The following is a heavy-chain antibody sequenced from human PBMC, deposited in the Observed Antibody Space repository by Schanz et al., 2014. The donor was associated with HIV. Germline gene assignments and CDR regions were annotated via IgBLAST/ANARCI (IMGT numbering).Heavy chain of an antibody. CDR2: ISGSGGNT. CDR3: ARDRCNGGSCGLGY. Sequence: VQLVESGGGVVQPGGSLRLSCAASGFTFSSYAMTWVRQAPGKGLEWVSSISGSGGNTYFTDSVKGRFTVSRDNSKNTLYLQMNSLRAEDTAVYYCARDRCNGGSCGLGYWGQGTLVTVSS. CDR1: GFTFSSYA. D-gene: IGHD2-15*01. V-gene: IGHV3-23*04. J-gene: IGHJ4*02.